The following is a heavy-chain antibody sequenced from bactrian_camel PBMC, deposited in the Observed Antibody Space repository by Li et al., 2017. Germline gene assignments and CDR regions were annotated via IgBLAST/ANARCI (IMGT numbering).Heavy chain of an antibody. Sequence: DVQLVESGGGLVQPGGSLRLSCSASGFQFADYPMSWVRQAPGKGLEWVAQIAYDGWVSRYHDSAKGRFTISRDNAKNMLYLQMHSLKLEDTAMYYCAADFGPYCSGSYLARRANFEGQGTQVTVS. V-gene: IGHV3S42*01. CDR2: IAYDGWVS. J-gene: IGHJ4*01. CDR1: GFQFADYP. D-gene: IGHD2*01.